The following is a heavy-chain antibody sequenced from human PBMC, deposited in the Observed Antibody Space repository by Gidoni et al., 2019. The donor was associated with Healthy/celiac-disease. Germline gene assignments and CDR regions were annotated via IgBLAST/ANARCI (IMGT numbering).Heavy chain of an antibody. D-gene: IGHD3-3*01. CDR1: GFTFSSYD. Sequence: EVQLVESGGGVVQPGGSLRLSCAASGFTFSSYDMPWVRQATGKGLEWVSAIGTAGDTYYPGSVKGRFTISRENAKNSLYLQMNSLRAEDTAVYYCARGGDFWSGYPYFDYWGQGTLVTVSS. J-gene: IGHJ4*02. CDR3: ARGGDFWSGYPYFDY. V-gene: IGHV3-13*01. CDR2: IGTAGDT.